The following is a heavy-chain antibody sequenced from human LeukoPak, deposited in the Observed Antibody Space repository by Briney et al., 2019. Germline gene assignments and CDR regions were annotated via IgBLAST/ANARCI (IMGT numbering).Heavy chain of an antibody. CDR3: ARDRHPDYYDSSGYYTGFDP. CDR1: GGSISSGGYY. CDR2: IYYSGST. Sequence: SETLSLTCTVPGGSISSGGYYWSWIRQHPGKGLEWIGYIYYSGSTYYNPSLKSRVTISVDTSKNQFSLKLSSVTAADTAVYYCARDRHPDYYDSSGYYTGFDPWGQGTLVTVSS. D-gene: IGHD3-22*01. J-gene: IGHJ5*02. V-gene: IGHV4-31*03.